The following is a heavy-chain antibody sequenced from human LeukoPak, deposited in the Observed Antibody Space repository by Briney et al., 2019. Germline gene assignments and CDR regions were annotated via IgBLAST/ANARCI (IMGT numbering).Heavy chain of an antibody. D-gene: IGHD6-19*01. V-gene: IGHV1-46*01. CDR1: GYTFTSYY. CDR2: INPSGGST. J-gene: IGHJ6*02. Sequence: ASVKVSCKASGYTFTSYYMHWVRQAPGQGLEWMGIINPSGGSTSYAQKFQGRVTMTRDTSTSTVYMELSSLRSEDTAVYYCARDNRGCSSGWENRVLDVWGQGTTVTVSS. CDR3: ARDNRGCSSGWENRVLDV.